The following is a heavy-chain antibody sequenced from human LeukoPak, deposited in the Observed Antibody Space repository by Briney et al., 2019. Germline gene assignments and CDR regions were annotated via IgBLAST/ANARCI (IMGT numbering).Heavy chain of an antibody. CDR2: INHSGST. CDR3: ASPRGDGSGSYFTTWPGMDV. Sequence: SETLSLTCAVYGGSFSGYYWSWIRQPPGKGLEWIGEINHSGSTNYNPSLKSRVTISVDTSKNQFSLKLSSVTAADTAVYYCASPRGDGSGSYFTTWPGMDVWGQGTTVTVSS. D-gene: IGHD3-10*01. CDR1: GGSFSGYY. V-gene: IGHV4-34*01. J-gene: IGHJ6*02.